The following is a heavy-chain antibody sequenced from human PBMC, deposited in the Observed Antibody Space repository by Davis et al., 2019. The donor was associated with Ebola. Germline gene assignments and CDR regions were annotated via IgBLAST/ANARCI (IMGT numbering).Heavy chain of an antibody. V-gene: IGHV3-30-3*01. CDR3: ARDKHGVWEFDY. CDR2: LAADGVRE. Sequence: PGGSLRLSCAVSGFTFSPYAMHWVRQAPGKGLEWVAVLAADGVREFYAESVKGRFIVSRDSLRNTLFLQMDNVKTEATGLYYCARDKHGVWEFDYWGQGVLVTGAS. J-gene: IGHJ4*02. D-gene: IGHD1-26*01. CDR1: GFTFSPYA.